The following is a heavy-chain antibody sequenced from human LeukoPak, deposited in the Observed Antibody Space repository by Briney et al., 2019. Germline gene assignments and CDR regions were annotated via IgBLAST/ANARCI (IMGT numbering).Heavy chain of an antibody. CDR2: IYYSGST. CDR1: GGSISSYY. CDR3: ARVGGGSCLHYYYYYMDV. D-gene: IGHD2-15*01. J-gene: IGHJ6*03. Sequence: PSETLSLTCTVSGGSISSYYWSWIRQPPGKGLEWIGYIYYSGSTNYNPSLKSRVTISVDTSKNQFSLKLSSVTAADTAVYYCARVGGGSCLHYYYYYMDVWGKGTTVTISS. V-gene: IGHV4-59*01.